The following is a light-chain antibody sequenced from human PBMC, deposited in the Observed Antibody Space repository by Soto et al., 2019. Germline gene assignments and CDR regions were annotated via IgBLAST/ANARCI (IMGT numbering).Light chain of an antibody. CDR3: LLYSGAGQLGV. CDR1: TGAVTSDDY. CDR2: STS. Sequence: QAVVTQEPSLTVSPGGTVTLTCASSTGAVTSDDYPAWFQLKPGQAPRPLIYSTSNKHSWTPARFSGSLLGGKAALTLSGVLPEDEADYYCLLYSGAGQLGVFGSGTKVTVL. V-gene: IGLV7-43*01. J-gene: IGLJ1*01.